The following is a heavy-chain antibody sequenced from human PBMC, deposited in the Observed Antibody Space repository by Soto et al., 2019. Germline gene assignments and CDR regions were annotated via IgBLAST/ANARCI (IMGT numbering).Heavy chain of an antibody. Sequence: SETLSLTCTVSGGSISSSSYYWGWIRQPPGKGLEWIGSIYYSGSTYYNPSLKSRVTISVDTSKNQFSLKLSSVTAADTAVYYCARRVVVAATQRDYYHGMDVWGQGTTVTV. J-gene: IGHJ6*02. V-gene: IGHV4-39*01. CDR1: GGSISSSSYY. CDR3: ARRVVVAATQRDYYHGMDV. CDR2: IYYSGST. D-gene: IGHD2-15*01.